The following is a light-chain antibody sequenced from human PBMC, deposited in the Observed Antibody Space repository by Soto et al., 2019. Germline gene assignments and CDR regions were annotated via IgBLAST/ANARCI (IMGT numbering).Light chain of an antibody. CDR1: SGSIGSSY. Sequence: NFMLTQPHSVSESPGKTVTISCTRSSGSIGSSYVQWYQQRPGSSPTTVIFEDNQRPTGVPVRFSGSIDSSSNSASLVISGLRTEDEADYYCQSYDTSYPLVFGGGTNLTVL. V-gene: IGLV6-57*01. J-gene: IGLJ3*02. CDR2: EDN. CDR3: QSYDTSYPLV.